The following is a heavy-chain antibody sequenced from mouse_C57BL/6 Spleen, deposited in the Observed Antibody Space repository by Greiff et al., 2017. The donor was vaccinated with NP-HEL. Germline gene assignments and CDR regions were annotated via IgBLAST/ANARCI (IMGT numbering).Heavy chain of an antibody. CDR2: ISSGGDYI. J-gene: IGHJ4*01. CDR1: GFTFSSYA. Sequence: EVHLVESGEGLVKPGGSLKLSCAASGFTFSSYAMSRVRQTPEKRLEWVAYISSGGDYIYYADTVKGRFTISRDNARNTLYLQMSSLKSEDTAMYYCTRDGSSYDYAMDYWGQGTSVTVSS. D-gene: IGHD1-1*01. V-gene: IGHV5-9-1*02. CDR3: TRDGSSYDYAMDY.